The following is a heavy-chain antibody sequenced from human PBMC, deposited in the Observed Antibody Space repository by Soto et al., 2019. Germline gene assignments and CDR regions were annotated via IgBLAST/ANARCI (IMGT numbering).Heavy chain of an antibody. Sequence: ASVKVSCKTSGYTFTNYYVTWVLQAPGRGLEWMGWITPYNGNTHYAPHLQGRITLATDTSTNTAYLDLTNLTSDDTAMYYCARVVPGAVPWFDSWGLGTPVTVSS. CDR2: ITPYNGNT. J-gene: IGHJ5*01. D-gene: IGHD3-10*02. CDR1: GYTFTNYY. CDR3: ARVVPGAVPWFDS. V-gene: IGHV1-18*04.